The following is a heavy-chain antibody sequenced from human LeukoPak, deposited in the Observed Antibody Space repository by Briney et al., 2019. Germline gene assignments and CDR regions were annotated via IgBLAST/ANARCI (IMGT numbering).Heavy chain of an antibody. D-gene: IGHD3-10*01. J-gene: IGHJ4*02. CDR3: AKDVRALNNYGSGSSGLY. Sequence: GRSLRLSCAASGFTFSSYGMHWVRQAPGKGLEWVAVISYDGSNKYYADPVKGRFTISRDNSKNTLYLQMNSLRVEDTAVYYCAKDVRALNNYGSGSSGLYWGQGTLVTVSS. V-gene: IGHV3-30*18. CDR2: ISYDGSNK. CDR1: GFTFSSYG.